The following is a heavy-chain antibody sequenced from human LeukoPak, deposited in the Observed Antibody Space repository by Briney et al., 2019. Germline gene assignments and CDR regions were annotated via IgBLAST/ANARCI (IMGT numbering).Heavy chain of an antibody. CDR3: ARGLDYYDSSTLGY. Sequence: PSETLSLTCTVSGGSISSYYWSWIRQPPGKGLEWIGYIYYSGSTNYNPSLKSRVTISVDTSKNQFSLKLSSVTAADTAVYYCARGLDYYDSSTLGYWGQGTLVTVSS. D-gene: IGHD3-22*01. V-gene: IGHV4-59*01. CDR2: IYYSGST. CDR1: GGSISSYY. J-gene: IGHJ4*02.